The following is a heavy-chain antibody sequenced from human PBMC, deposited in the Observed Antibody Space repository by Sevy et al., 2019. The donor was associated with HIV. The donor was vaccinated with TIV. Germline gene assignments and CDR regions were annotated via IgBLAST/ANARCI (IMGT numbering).Heavy chain of an antibody. D-gene: IGHD2-15*01. Sequence: GGSLRLSCAPSGFTFSTYAMNWVRQAPGKGLEWVSSIGGSGRYTYYADSVEGRFTISRDNSKNMLYLQMNSLRVADTAVYYCASGYCSGGTCPRDYYYYGMDVWGQGTTVTVSS. J-gene: IGHJ6*02. CDR2: IGGSGRYT. CDR3: ASGYCSGGTCPRDYYYYGMDV. CDR1: GFTFSTYA. V-gene: IGHV3-23*01.